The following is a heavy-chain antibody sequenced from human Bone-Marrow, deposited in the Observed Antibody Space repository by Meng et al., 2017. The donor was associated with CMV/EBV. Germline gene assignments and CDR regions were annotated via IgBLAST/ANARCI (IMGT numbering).Heavy chain of an antibody. J-gene: IGHJ5*02. Sequence: GGSLRLSCAASGFTFSSYWMSWVRQAPGKGLEWVANIKQDGSEKYYVDSVKGRFTISRDNAKNSLYLQMNSLRAEDTAVYYCARDSDYSNYNWFDPCGQGTLVTASS. CDR2: IKQDGSEK. V-gene: IGHV3-7*01. CDR1: GFTFSSYW. CDR3: ARDSDYSNYNWFDP. D-gene: IGHD4-11*01.